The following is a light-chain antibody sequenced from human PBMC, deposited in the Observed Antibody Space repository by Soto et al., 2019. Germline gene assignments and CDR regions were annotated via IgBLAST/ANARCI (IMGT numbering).Light chain of an antibody. CDR2: WAS. CDR1: QSVLYSSNNKNY. J-gene: IGKJ1*01. V-gene: IGKV4-1*01. CDR3: QQHYSTPRT. Sequence: DIVMTQSPDSLVVSLGERATINCKSSQSVLYSSNNKNYLAWYQQKPGQPPKLLIYWASSREFGVPDRFSGSGSGTEFTLTINSLQAEDVAVYYCQQHYSTPRTFGQGTKVE.